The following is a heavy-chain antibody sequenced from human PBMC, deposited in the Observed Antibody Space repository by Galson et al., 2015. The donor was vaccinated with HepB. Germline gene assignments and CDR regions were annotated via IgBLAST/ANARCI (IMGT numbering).Heavy chain of an antibody. V-gene: IGHV3-48*01. CDR2: ISYSSSTI. Sequence: SLRLSCAASGFTFRSHSMHWVRQAPGKGLEWVSYISYSSSTIYYADSVKGRFTISRDNAKNSLSLQMSSLRAEDTAVYYCARGPQPYSSYYFDYWGQGTLVTVSS. CDR3: ARGPQPYSSYYFDY. J-gene: IGHJ4*02. D-gene: IGHD6-19*01. CDR1: GFTFRSHS.